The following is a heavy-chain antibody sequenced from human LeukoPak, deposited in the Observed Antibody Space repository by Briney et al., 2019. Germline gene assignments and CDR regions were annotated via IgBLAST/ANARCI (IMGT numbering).Heavy chain of an antibody. CDR2: IYSGGST. J-gene: IGHJ6*03. D-gene: IGHD6-6*01. CDR1: GFTFSSYA. CDR3: ARVYSIAARYYYMDV. Sequence: GGSLRLSCAASGFTFSSYAMSWVRQAPGKGLEWVSVIYSGGSTYYADSVKGRFTISRDNSKNTLYLQMNSLRAEDTAVYYCARVYSIAARYYYMDVWGKGATVTVSS. V-gene: IGHV3-53*01.